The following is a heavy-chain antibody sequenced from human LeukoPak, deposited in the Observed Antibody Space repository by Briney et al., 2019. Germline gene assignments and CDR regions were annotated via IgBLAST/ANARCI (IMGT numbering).Heavy chain of an antibody. CDR2: IYWDDDK. D-gene: IGHD6-19*01. CDR3: AHSGPVWYSSGWSNWFDP. Sequence: SGPTLVKPTQTLTLTCTFSGFSLSTSGVGVGWIRQPPGKALEWLALIYWDDDKRYGPSPKSRLTITKDTSKNQVVLTMTNMDPVDTATYYCAHSGPVWYSSGWSNWFDPWGQGTLVTVSS. CDR1: GFSLSTSGVG. V-gene: IGHV2-5*05. J-gene: IGHJ5*02.